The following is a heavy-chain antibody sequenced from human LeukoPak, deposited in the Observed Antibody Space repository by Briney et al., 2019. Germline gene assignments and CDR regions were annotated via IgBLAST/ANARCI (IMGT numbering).Heavy chain of an antibody. CDR1: GGSFSGYY. J-gene: IGHJ6*02. CDR2: INHSGST. Sequence: SETLSLTCAVSGGSFSGYYWSWIRQPPGKGLEWIGGINHSGSTNYNPSLKSRVTISIDTSKNQFSLKLSSVTAADTAVYYCARGAPGDIAAAGADYYYGMDVWGQGTTVTVSS. D-gene: IGHD6-13*01. CDR3: ARGAPGDIAAAGADYYYGMDV. V-gene: IGHV4-34*01.